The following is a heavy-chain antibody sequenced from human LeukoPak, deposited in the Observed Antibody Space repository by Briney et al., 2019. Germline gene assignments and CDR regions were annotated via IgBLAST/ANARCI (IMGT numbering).Heavy chain of an antibody. CDR1: GFTFSSYA. J-gene: IGHJ4*02. CDR2: ISGSGGST. V-gene: IGHV3-23*01. Sequence: GGSLRLSCAASGFTFSSYAMSWVRQAPGKGLEWVPAISGSGGSTYYADSVKGRFTISRDNSKNTLYLQMNSLRAEDTAVYYCAKDVKYYYGSGSTNYFDYWGQGTLVTVSS. CDR3: AKDVKYYYGSGSTNYFDY. D-gene: IGHD3-10*01.